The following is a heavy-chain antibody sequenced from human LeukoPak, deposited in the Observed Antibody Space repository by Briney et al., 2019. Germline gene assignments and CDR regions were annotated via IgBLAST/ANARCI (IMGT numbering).Heavy chain of an antibody. J-gene: IGHJ4*02. Sequence: GASVKVSCKASGYTFTSFGISWGRQAPGQGLEWMGWSSAYNGNTKYAQNVQGRVTMTADTSTDTAYMELRSLRSDDTAVYYCARDLGEDTTMIFFDFWGQGTLVTVSS. V-gene: IGHV1-18*01. CDR1: GYTFTSFG. CDR2: SSAYNGNT. CDR3: ARDLGEDTTMIFFDF. D-gene: IGHD5-18*01.